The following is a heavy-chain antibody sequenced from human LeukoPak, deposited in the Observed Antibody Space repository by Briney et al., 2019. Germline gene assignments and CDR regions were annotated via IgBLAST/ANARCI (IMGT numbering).Heavy chain of an antibody. CDR3: AREGSSWPYLDY. Sequence: PSETLSLTCTVSGGSISSGGYYWSWIRQHPGKGLEWIGYIFYSGSTYYNPSLKSRVIISVDTSKNQFSLKLSSVTAADTAVYYCAREGSSWPYLDYWGQGTLVTVSS. V-gene: IGHV4-31*03. CDR2: IFYSGST. CDR1: GGSISSGGYY. D-gene: IGHD6-13*01. J-gene: IGHJ4*02.